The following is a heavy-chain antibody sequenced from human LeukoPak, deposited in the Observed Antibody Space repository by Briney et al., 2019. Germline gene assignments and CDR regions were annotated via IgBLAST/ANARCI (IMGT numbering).Heavy chain of an antibody. D-gene: IGHD2-15*01. CDR1: GGPITSRSYY. Sequence: PSETLSLTCNVSGGPITSRSYYWGWIRQPPGKGLEWIGYIYYSGSTNYNPSLKSRVTISVDTSKNQFSLKLSSVIAADTAVYYCARGRGRYCSGGSCYSNWFDPWGQGTLVTVSS. J-gene: IGHJ5*02. V-gene: IGHV4-61*05. CDR3: ARGRGRYCSGGSCYSNWFDP. CDR2: IYYSGST.